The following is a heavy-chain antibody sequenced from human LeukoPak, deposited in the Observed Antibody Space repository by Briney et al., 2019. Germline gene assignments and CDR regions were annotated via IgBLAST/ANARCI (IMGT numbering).Heavy chain of an antibody. CDR3: ARSPSDSSGYYLDY. CDR2: IYHSGTT. J-gene: IGHJ4*02. Sequence: PSETLSLTCAVSGGPISRGDNSWSWLQQPPGKGLEWIGYIYHSGTTYYNPSLKSRVTISLDRSKNQFSLKLTSVTAADTAVYYCARSPSDSSGYYLDYWGQGTLVTVSS. D-gene: IGHD3-22*01. V-gene: IGHV4-30-2*01. CDR1: GGPISRGDNS.